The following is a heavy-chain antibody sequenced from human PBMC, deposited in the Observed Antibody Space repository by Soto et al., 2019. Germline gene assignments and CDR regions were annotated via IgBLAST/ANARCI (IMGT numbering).Heavy chain of an antibody. J-gene: IGHJ3*02. CDR2: IYPGDSDT. CDR1: GYSFTSYW. CDR3: ARDDAFDI. Sequence: PGESLKISCKGSGYSFTSYWIGWVRQMPGKGLEWMGIIYPGDSDTRYSPSFQGQVTISRDNAKNSLYLQMNSLRAEDTAVYYCARDDAFDIWGQGTMVTVSS. V-gene: IGHV5-51*01.